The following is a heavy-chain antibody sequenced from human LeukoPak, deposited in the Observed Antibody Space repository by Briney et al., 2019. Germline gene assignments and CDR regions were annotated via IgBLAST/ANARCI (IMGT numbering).Heavy chain of an antibody. CDR3: ARGRYKSDY. D-gene: IGHD1-1*01. CDR1: GGSISSYY. J-gene: IGHJ4*02. Sequence: SETLSLTCTVSGGSISSYYWSWTRQPPGKGLEWIGYIYYSGSTNYNPSLKSRVTISVDTSKNQFSLKLSSVTAADTAVYYCARGRYKSDYWGQGTLVTVSS. CDR2: IYYSGST. V-gene: IGHV4-59*01.